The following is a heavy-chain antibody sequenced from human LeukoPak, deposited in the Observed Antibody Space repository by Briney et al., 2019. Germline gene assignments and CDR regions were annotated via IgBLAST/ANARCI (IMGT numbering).Heavy chain of an antibody. CDR2: ISYDGSNK. CDR3: ARPRGAAAGTFGFDP. V-gene: IGHV3-30*03. D-gene: IGHD6-13*01. J-gene: IGHJ5*02. Sequence: PGGSLTLSCAASGFTFTSYVMHWVRQAPGKGLQWLALISYDGSNKYYADSVKGRFTISRDNSKNTLYLQMNSLRAEDTAVYYCARPRGAAAGTFGFDPWGQGTLVTVSS. CDR1: GFTFTSYV.